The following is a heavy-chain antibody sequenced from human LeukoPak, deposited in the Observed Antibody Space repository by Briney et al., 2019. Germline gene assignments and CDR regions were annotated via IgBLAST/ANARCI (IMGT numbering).Heavy chain of an antibody. D-gene: IGHD5-18*01. V-gene: IGHV4-39*07. CDR3: ARDRPRLRGYSYGYYYYMDV. CDR1: SASISSSPYY. Sequence: PSETLSLTCTVSSASISSSPYYWGWIRQSPGKGLEWIGSIYYSGSTYYNPSLKSRVTISVDTSKNQFSLKLSSVTAADTAVYYCARDRPRLRGYSYGYYYYMDVWGKGTTVTVS. J-gene: IGHJ6*03. CDR2: IYYSGST.